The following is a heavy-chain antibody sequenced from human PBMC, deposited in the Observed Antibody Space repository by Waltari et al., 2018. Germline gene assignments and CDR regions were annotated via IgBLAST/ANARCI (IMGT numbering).Heavy chain of an antibody. Sequence: EVQLVESGGGLVQPGGSLRLSCAASGFTFSSYSMNWVRQAPGKGLEWVSCMRRRCISIYYGGGVKGRVNIARDNAKNSLYQQMNSLRAEDTAVYYCARVAIQRGGYDPPNWFDPWGQGTLVTVSS. J-gene: IGHJ5*02. V-gene: IGHV3-48*01. D-gene: IGHD5-12*01. CDR1: GFTFSSYS. CDR2: MRRRCISI. CDR3: ARVAIQRGGYDPPNWFDP.